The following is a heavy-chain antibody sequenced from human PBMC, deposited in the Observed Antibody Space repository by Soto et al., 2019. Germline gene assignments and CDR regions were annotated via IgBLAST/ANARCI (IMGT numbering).Heavy chain of an antibody. D-gene: IGHD3-10*01. CDR1: GGSISSYY. CDR2: IYYSGST. Sequence: SETLSLTCTVSGGSISSYYWSWIRQPPGKGLEWIGYIYYSGSTNYNPSLKSRVTISVDTSKNQFSLKLSSVTAADTAVYYCARGESGVIPSYYYDYWGQGTLVTVSS. CDR3: ARGESGVIPSYYYDY. V-gene: IGHV4-59*01. J-gene: IGHJ4*02.